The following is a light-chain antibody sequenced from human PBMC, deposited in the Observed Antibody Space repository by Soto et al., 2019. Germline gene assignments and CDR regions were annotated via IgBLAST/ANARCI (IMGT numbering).Light chain of an antibody. J-gene: IGLJ1*01. V-gene: IGLV2-14*03. CDR1: SSDVGGYDF. CDR3: CSYTMSASYV. CDR2: DDY. Sequence: QSALTQPASVSGSPGQSITISCTGTSSDVGGYDFVTWYQQHPGKAPKLMIHDDYIRPSGVSNRFSGSKSGTTASLTISGLEAEDDADYYCCSYTMSASYVFGAGTKLTVL.